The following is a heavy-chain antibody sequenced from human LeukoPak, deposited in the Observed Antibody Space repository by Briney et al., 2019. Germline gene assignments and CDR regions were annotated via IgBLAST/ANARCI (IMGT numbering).Heavy chain of an antibody. CDR2: ISAYNGNT. D-gene: IGHD5-12*01. CDR1: GYTFTSYG. J-gene: IGHJ3*02. Sequence: GASVKVSCKASGYTFTSYGISWVRQAPGQGLEWMGWISAYNGNTNYAQKFQGRVTMTRDTSISTAYMELSRLRSDDTAVYHCARDSGYDEKAFDIWGQGTMVTVSS. V-gene: IGHV1-18*01. CDR3: ARDSGYDEKAFDI.